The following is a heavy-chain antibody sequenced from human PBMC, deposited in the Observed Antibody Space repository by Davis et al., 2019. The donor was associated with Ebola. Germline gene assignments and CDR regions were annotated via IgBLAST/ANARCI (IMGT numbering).Heavy chain of an antibody. V-gene: IGHV3-30-3*01. D-gene: IGHD3-10*01. J-gene: IGHJ4*02. CDR2: ISYDGSNK. CDR1: GFTFSSYA. Sequence: PGGSLRLSCAASGFTFSSYAMHWVRQAPGKGLEWVAVISYDGSNKYYADSVKGRFTISRDNSKNTLYLQMNSLRAEDTAVYYCASALLWFRDWGQGTLVTVSS. CDR3: ASALLWFRD.